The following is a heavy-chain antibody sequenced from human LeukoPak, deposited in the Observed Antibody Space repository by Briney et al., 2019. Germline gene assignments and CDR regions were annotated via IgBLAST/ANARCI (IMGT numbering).Heavy chain of an antibody. Sequence: PSETLSLTCTVSGGSISSYYWSWIRQPPGKGLEWIGYIYYSGSTNYNPPLKSRVTISVDTSKNQFSLKLSSVTAADTAVYYCAGTTETTSNWFDPWGQGTLVTVSS. CDR1: GGSISSYY. CDR2: IYYSGST. CDR3: AGTTETTSNWFDP. D-gene: IGHD4-11*01. J-gene: IGHJ5*02. V-gene: IGHV4-59*08.